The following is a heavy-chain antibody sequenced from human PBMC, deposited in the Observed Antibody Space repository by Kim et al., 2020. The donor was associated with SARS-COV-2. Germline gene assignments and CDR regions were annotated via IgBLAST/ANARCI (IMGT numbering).Heavy chain of an antibody. V-gene: IGHV4-59*01. J-gene: IGHJ4*02. D-gene: IGHD3-10*01. Sequence: NPSLKSRVTISVDTSKNQFSLKLSSVTAADTAVYYCARDSGGSGSLDFDYWGQGTLVTVSS. CDR3: ARDSGGSGSLDFDY.